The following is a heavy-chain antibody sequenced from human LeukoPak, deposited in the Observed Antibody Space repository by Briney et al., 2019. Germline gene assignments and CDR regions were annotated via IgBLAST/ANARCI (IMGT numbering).Heavy chain of an antibody. J-gene: IGHJ4*02. D-gene: IGHD3-16*01. CDR1: GGSISSSSYY. CDR3: ARRGNDYGDN. V-gene: IGHV4-39*01. Sequence: SETLSLTCTVSGGSISSSSYYWGWIRQPPGKGLEWIGNIYYSGSTYYNPSLKSRVTISVDTSKNQFSLKLSSVTAADTAVYYCARRGNDYGDNWGQGTLVTVSS. CDR2: IYYSGST.